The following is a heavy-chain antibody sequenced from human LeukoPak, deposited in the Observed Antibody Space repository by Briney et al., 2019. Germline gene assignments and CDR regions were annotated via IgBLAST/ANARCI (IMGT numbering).Heavy chain of an antibody. CDR3: ARALAGTGAFDI. V-gene: IGHV3-53*01. D-gene: IGHD6-19*01. CDR1: GFDITNKY. CDR2: MYSGGST. J-gene: IGHJ3*02. Sequence: GGSLRLSCAASGFDITNKYMSWVRQAPGKRLEWVSVMYSGGSTYYADSVKGRFTISRDNSKNTLYLQMNSLRAEDTAVYYCARALAGTGAFDIWGQGTMVTVSS.